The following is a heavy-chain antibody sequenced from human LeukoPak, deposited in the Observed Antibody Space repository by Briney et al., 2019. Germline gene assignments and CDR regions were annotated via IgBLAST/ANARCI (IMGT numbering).Heavy chain of an antibody. J-gene: IGHJ4*02. CDR1: GFTFSGSA. Sequence: GGSLRLSCAASGFTFSGSAMHWVRQAPGKGLEWVAIIKKDGSEKYYVDSMKGRFTISRDNAKNSLFLQMNSLRAEDTAIYYCTTDTWYSAGHWGQGTLVTVSS. CDR3: TTDTWYSAGH. V-gene: IGHV3-7*03. CDR2: IKKDGSEK. D-gene: IGHD2-15*01.